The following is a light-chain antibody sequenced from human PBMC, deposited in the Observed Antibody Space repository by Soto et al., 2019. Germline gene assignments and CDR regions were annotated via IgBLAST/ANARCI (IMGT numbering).Light chain of an antibody. V-gene: IGKV1-27*01. CDR2: DAS. J-gene: IGKJ3*01. Sequence: DIQMTQSPSSLSASVGDRVTITCRASQGISNFLAWYQQKPGKVPKLLIYDASILQLGVPSRFSGSGSGTDFTLTISSLQPEDDATYFCQKYNSAPPFTFGPGTKVDIK. CDR1: QGISNF. CDR3: QKYNSAPPFT.